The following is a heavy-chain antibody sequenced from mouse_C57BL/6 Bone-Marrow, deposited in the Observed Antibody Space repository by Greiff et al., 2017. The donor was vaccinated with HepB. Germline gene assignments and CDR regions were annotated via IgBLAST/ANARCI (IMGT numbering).Heavy chain of an antibody. Sequence: QVQLQQSGAELVRPGASVKLSCKASGYTFTDYYINWVKQRPGQGLEWIARIYPGSGNTYYNEKFKGKATLTAEKSSSTAYMQLSSRTSEDSAVYFCARSITTFSRFDYWGQGTTLTVSS. CDR1: GYTFTDYY. V-gene: IGHV1-76*01. CDR3: ARSITTFSRFDY. CDR2: IYPGSGNT. D-gene: IGHD1-2*01. J-gene: IGHJ2*01.